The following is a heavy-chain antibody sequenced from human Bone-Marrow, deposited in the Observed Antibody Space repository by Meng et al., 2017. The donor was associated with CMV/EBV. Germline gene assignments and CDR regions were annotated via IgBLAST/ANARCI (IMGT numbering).Heavy chain of an antibody. V-gene: IGHV3-21*04. CDR1: GFTFSAYN. CDR3: ATQGWTTVTPFDY. Sequence: GGSLRLSCAASGFTFSAYNMNWVRQAPGKGLEWVSSISSSSSYIFYADSVKGRFTISRDNAKNSLYLQMNSLRAEDTAVYYCATQGWTTVTPFDYWGQGTLVTVSS. D-gene: IGHD4-11*01. CDR2: ISSSSSYI. J-gene: IGHJ4*02.